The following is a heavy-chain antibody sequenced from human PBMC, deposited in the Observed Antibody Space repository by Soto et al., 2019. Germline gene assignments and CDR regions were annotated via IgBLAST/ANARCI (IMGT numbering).Heavy chain of an antibody. Sequence: GGSLRLSCEASGLTFSSNDMHWVRQGAGKRLEWVSAIGTAGDTYYSGAVKGRFTISRDIAKNSLYLQMNNLRAGDTAVYYCTRLHKIRGVIIGLDYWGQGTLVTVSS. CDR1: GLTFSSND. CDR3: TRLHKIRGVIIGLDY. V-gene: IGHV3-13*04. J-gene: IGHJ4*02. D-gene: IGHD3-10*01. CDR2: IGTAGDT.